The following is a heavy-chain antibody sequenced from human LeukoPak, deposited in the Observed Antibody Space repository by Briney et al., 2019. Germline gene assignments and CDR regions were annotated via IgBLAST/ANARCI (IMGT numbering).Heavy chain of an antibody. D-gene: IGHD5/OR15-5a*01. J-gene: IGHJ6*02. Sequence: PGGSLRLSCAASGFTLSDYWMHWVRQAPGKGLVWVSRLNRDGSNTAYADSVKGRFTISRDNGKNTMFLQMNSLRAEDTAVYYCARASTDYYAMDVWGQGTTVTVSS. CDR2: LNRDGSNT. V-gene: IGHV3-74*01. CDR1: GFTLSDYW. CDR3: ARASTDYYAMDV.